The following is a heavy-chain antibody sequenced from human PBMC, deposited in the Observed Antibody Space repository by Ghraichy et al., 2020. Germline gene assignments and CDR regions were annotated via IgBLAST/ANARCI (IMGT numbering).Heavy chain of an antibody. D-gene: IGHD2-15*01. V-gene: IGHV4-30-2*01. Sequence: SQTLSLTCAVSGGSIRSGGYSWSWIRQPPGRGLEWIGYIYHSGSPYYNPSLKSRVTISVDRSKNLFSLKLNSVTAADTAVYYCARLSVVLAAHDFWGQGTLVTVSS. CDR3: ARLSVVLAAHDF. J-gene: IGHJ4*02. CDR2: IYHSGSP. CDR1: GGSIRSGGYS.